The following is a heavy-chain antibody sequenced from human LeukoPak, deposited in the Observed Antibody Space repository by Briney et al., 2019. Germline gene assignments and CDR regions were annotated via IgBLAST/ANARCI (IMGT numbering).Heavy chain of an antibody. D-gene: IGHD4-23*01. CDR1: RIGFPRVP. V-gene: IGHV5-51*01. CDR3: AKPSGTSYILHS. Sequence: GESLQISSPGYRIGFPRVPTGWARSMPGKGLEWMGIIYPGDSDTRYSPSFQGQVTISADKSISTAYLQWSSLKTSDTAMYYFAKPSGTSYILHSWCQGTLVTVSS. CDR2: IYPGDSDT. J-gene: IGHJ4*02.